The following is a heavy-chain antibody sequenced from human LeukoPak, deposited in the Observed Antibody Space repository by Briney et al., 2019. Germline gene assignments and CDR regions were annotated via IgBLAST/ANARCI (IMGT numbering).Heavy chain of an antibody. CDR2: YSGGTT. CDR3: ASAGYSSSWYHY. V-gene: IGHV3-53*01. J-gene: IGHJ4*02. D-gene: IGHD6-13*01. Sequence: YSGGTTYYADSVKGRFTISRDNSKNTLYLQMNSLRVEDTAVYYCASAGYSSSWYHYWGQGTLVTVSS.